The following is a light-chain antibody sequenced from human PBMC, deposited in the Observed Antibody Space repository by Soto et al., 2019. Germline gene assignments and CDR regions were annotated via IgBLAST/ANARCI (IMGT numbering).Light chain of an antibody. CDR3: ETWDSNTRV. CDR2: LEGSGSY. Sequence: QAVLTQSSSASASLGSSVKLTCTLSSGHSSYIIAWHQQQPGKAPRYLMKLEGSGSYNKWSGVPDRFSGSSSGADRYLTISNLQSEDEADYYCETWDSNTRVFGGGTKVTVL. CDR1: SGHSSYI. V-gene: IGLV4-60*03. J-gene: IGLJ2*01.